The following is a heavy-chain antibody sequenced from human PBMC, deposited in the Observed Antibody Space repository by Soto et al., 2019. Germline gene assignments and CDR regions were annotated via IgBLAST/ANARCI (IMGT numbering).Heavy chain of an antibody. CDR3: AKALTSVVVVAATGVGY. CDR1: GFTFSSYG. V-gene: IGHV3-30*18. D-gene: IGHD2-15*01. J-gene: IGHJ4*02. Sequence: GGSLRLSCAASGFTFSSYGMHWVRQAPGKGLEWVAVISYDGSNKYYADSVKGRFTTSRDNSKNTLYLQMNSLRAEDTAVYYCAKALTSVVVVAATGVGYWGQGTLVTVSS. CDR2: ISYDGSNK.